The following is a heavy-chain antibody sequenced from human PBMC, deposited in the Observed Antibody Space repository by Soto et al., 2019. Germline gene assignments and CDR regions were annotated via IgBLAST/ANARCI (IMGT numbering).Heavy chain of an antibody. CDR3: ARDTGGYYDSSGYYYVPPFDY. CDR2: IYSGGST. Sequence: EVPLVESGGGLVQPGGSLRLSCAASGFTVSSNYMSWVRQAPGKGLEWVSVIYSGGSTYYADSVKGRFTISRDNSKNTLYLQMNSLRAEDTAVYYCARDTGGYYDSSGYYYVPPFDYWGQGTLVTVSS. D-gene: IGHD3-22*01. CDR1: GFTVSSNY. J-gene: IGHJ4*02. V-gene: IGHV3-66*01.